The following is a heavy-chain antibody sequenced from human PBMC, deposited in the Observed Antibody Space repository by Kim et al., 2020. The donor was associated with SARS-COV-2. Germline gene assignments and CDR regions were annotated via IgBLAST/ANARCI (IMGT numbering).Heavy chain of an antibody. D-gene: IGHD3-9*01. V-gene: IGHV4-31*02. CDR3: ARGRRNILTGPNWFDP. Sequence: SIRSGGYSRSWVRQHPGKGLEWIGYIYYRGSTYYHPSLKGRVTISVDTSKNQFSLKLSSVTAADTAVYYCARGRRNILTGPNWFDPWGQGTLVTVSS. CDR2: IYYRGST. CDR1: SIRSGGYS. J-gene: IGHJ5*02.